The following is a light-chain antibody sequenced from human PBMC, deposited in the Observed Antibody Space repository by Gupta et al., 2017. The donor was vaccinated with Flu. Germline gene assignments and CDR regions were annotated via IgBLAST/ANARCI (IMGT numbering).Light chain of an antibody. CDR3: TTWDDNRSSVV. J-gene: IGLJ7*01. V-gene: IGLV1-47*02. Sequence: QSVLTQPHSASGTPGQRVTISCSGSSSNIGSNFVYWYQQFPGPAPTLLIYSNNQRPSGVPDRFSGSKACTAASLAISGLRSEDEADYYCTTWDDNRSSVVFGGGTKLTVL. CDR1: SSNIGSNF. CDR2: SNN.